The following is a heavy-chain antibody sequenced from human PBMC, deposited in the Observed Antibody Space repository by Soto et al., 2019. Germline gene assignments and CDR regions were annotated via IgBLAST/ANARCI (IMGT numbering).Heavy chain of an antibody. CDR3: ARHSGPYASTWFDY. V-gene: IGHV4-39*01. CDR1: GGSISSSDYY. D-gene: IGHD2-2*01. J-gene: IGHJ5*01. Sequence: SETLSLTGSVSGGSISSSDYYWGWIRQPPGKGLEWIGSIYYSGSTYYNPSLKSRVTISVDTSKNRFSQKVNSVTAADTAVYYCARHSGPYASTWFDYAGQEILVTVSS. CDR2: IYYSGST.